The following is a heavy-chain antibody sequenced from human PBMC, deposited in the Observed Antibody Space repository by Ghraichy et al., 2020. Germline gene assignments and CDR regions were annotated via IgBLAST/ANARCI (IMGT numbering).Heavy chain of an antibody. CDR1: GYTFTGYY. J-gene: IGHJ6*02. CDR3: ARSTLYGDYRHYYYYGMDV. D-gene: IGHD4-17*01. Sequence: ASVKVSCKASGYTFTGYYMHWVRQAPGQGLEWMGWINPNSGGTNYAQKFQGRVTMTRDTSISTAYMELSRLRSDDTAVYYCARSTLYGDYRHYYYYGMDVWGQGTTVTVSS. V-gene: IGHV1-2*02. CDR2: INPNSGGT.